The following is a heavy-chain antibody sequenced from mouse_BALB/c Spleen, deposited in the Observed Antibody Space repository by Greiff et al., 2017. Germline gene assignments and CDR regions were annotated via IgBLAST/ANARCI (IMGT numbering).Heavy chain of an antibody. V-gene: IGHV5-6-3*01. J-gene: IGHJ2*01. CDR1: GFTFSSYG. Sequence: EVQGVESGGGLVQPGGSLKLSCAASGFTFSSYGMSWVRQTPDKRLELVATINSNGGSTYYPDSVKGRFTISRDNAKNTLYLQMSSLKSEDTAMYYCARIYYDYDDYFDYWGQGTTLTVSS. CDR2: INSNGGST. D-gene: IGHD2-4*01. CDR3: ARIYYDYDDYFDY.